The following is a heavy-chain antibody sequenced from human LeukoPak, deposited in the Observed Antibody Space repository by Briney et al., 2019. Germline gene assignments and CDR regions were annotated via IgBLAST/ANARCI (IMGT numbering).Heavy chain of an antibody. Sequence: ASVKVSCKASGYTFTGYYMHWVRQAPGQGLEWMGRINPNSGGTNYAQKFQGRVTMTRDTSISTAYMELSRLRSDDTAVYYCARGCYSDGAFDIWGQGTMVTVSS. CDR2: INPNSGGT. V-gene: IGHV1-2*06. CDR1: GYTFTGYY. D-gene: IGHD2-15*01. CDR3: ARGCYSDGAFDI. J-gene: IGHJ3*02.